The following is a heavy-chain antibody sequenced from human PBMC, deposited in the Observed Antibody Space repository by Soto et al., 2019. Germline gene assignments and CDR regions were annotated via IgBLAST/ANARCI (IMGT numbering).Heavy chain of an antibody. D-gene: IGHD3-3*01. J-gene: IGHJ6*02. CDR1: GFTFSSYW. CDR3: ARDRYSYYDFWSGSLPYYYYGMDV. V-gene: IGHV3-7*01. CDR2: IKQDGSEK. Sequence: EVQLVESGGGLVQPGGSLRLSCAASGFTFSSYWMSWVRQAPGKGLEWVANIKQDGSEKYYVDSVKGRFTISRDNAKNSLYLQMNSLSAEDTAVYYCARDRYSYYDFWSGSLPYYYYGMDVWGQGTTVTVSS.